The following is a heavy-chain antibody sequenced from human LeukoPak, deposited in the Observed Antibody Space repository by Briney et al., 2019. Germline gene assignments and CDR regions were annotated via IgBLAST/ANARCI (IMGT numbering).Heavy chain of an antibody. V-gene: IGHV6-1*01. CDR3: ARVVVVAATRSSYYYGMDV. D-gene: IGHD2-15*01. J-gene: IGHJ6*02. Sequence: SQTLSLTCAISGDSVSSNSAAWNWIRQSPSRGLEWLVRTYYRSKWYNDYAVSVKSRITINPDTSKNQFSLQLNSVTPEDTAVYYCARVVVVAATRSSYYYGMDVWGQGTTVTVSS. CDR2: TYYRSKWYN. CDR1: GDSVSSNSAA.